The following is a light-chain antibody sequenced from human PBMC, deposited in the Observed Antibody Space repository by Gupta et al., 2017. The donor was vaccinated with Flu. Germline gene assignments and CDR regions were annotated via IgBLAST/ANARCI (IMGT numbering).Light chain of an antibody. J-gene: IGKJ1*01. Sequence: LSLYQQKPGKAPILLIYKASTLDSGVPSRFSGSGFGTEFTLTISRLQLDDFATYYCQEYNSYWAFGQGTKVEIK. V-gene: IGKV1-5*03. CDR3: QEYNSYWA. CDR2: KAS.